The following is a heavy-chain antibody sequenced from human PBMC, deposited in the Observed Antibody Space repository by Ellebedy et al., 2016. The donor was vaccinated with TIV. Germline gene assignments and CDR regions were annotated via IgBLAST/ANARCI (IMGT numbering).Heavy chain of an antibody. Sequence: SETLSLTCTVSGDSISVYFWSWIRQPPGKGLEWIGYIHSSGSTNYHPSLKSRVPFSVDPSTNQFSLKLNPVTAADTAVYYCARTHYYDSSGFYHEAFDIWGQGSMVTVSS. J-gene: IGHJ3*02. CDR3: ARTHYYDSSGFYHEAFDI. V-gene: IGHV4-59*01. D-gene: IGHD3-22*01. CDR1: GDSISVYF. CDR2: IHSSGST.